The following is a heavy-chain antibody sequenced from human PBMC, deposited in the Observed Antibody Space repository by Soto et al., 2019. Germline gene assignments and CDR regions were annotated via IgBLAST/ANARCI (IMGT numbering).Heavy chain of an antibody. Sequence: QVPLVQSGPEVKQPGASVRISCQASGYSFTHFEMHWVRQAPGQRLEWMGWINTGNGDTKYSQKFQGRVTFTRDTSASTAYLGLDGLTSHDTSFYFCARGLTRLDYWGQGTLVTVSS. CDR3: ARGLTRLDY. CDR1: GYSFTHFE. J-gene: IGHJ4*02. CDR2: INTGNGDT. V-gene: IGHV1-3*04. D-gene: IGHD7-27*01.